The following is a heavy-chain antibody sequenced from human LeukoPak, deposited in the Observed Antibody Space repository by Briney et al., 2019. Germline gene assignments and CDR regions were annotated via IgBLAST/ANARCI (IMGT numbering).Heavy chain of an antibody. Sequence: SETLSLTCAVYGGSFSGYCWSWIRQPPGKGLEWIGEINHSGSTNYNPSLKSRVTISVDTSKNQFSLKLSSVTAADTAVYYCARVRPLRYYYYYYMDVWGKGTTVTVSS. CDR3: ARVRPLRYYYYYYMDV. CDR2: INHSGST. D-gene: IGHD4-17*01. J-gene: IGHJ6*03. CDR1: GGSFSGYC. V-gene: IGHV4-34*01.